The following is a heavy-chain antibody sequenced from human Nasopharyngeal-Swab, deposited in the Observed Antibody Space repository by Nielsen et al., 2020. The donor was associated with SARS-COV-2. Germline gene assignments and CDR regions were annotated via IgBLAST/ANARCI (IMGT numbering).Heavy chain of an antibody. D-gene: IGHD3-10*01. Sequence: GGSLRLSCAASGFTFSSYGMHWVRQAPGKGLEWVAVIWYDGSNKYYADSVKARFTISRDNSKNTLYLQMNSLKAADSAVDSCPSHYGSGSLPLDYWGQGTLVTVSS. CDR1: GFTFSSYG. CDR2: IWYDGSNK. J-gene: IGHJ4*02. CDR3: PSHYGSGSLPLDY. V-gene: IGHV3-33*01.